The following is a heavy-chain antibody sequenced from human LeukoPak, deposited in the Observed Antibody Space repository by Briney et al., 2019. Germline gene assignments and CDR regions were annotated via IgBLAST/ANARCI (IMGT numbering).Heavy chain of an antibody. V-gene: IGHV4-34*01. CDR3: ARVGYDTDAFDI. J-gene: IGHJ3*02. CDR2: INHSGST. D-gene: IGHD3-9*01. Sequence: KPSETLSLTCAVYGGSFSGYYWSWIRQPPGKGLEWIGEINHSGSTNYNPSLKSRVTISVDTSKNQFSLKLSSVTAADTAVYYCARVGYDTDAFDIWGQGTMVTASS. CDR1: GGSFSGYY.